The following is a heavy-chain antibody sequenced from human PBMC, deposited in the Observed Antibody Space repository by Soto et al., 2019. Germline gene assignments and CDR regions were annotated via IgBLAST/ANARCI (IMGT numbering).Heavy chain of an antibody. CDR1: GYTFTSYG. V-gene: IGHV1-58*02. CDR3: AGASSRVSSVVAAY. Sequence: SVKVSCKASGYTFTSYGISWVRQARGQRLEWIGWIIVGSGNTNYAQKFQERVTITRDMSTSTAYMELSSLRSDDTAVYYCAGASSRVSSVVAAYWGQGTLVTVSS. J-gene: IGHJ4*02. D-gene: IGHD2-15*01. CDR2: IIVGSGNT.